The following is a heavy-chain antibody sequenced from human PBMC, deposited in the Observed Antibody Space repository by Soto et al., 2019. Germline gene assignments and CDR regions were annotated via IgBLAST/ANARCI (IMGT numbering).Heavy chain of an antibody. V-gene: IGHV1-2*04. D-gene: IGHD2-2*01. J-gene: IGHJ6*04. CDR1: GYTFTGYY. CDR3: PRDIRHILVGLSRNYYAMHV. CDR2: INPNSGGT. Sequence: ASVKLSCKDSGYTFTGYYMHWVRQAPGQGLEWMGWINPNSGGTNYAQKFQGWVTMTRDTSISTAYMELSRLRSDDTAAYYCPRDIRHILVGLSRNYYAMHVCYKAITLTVS.